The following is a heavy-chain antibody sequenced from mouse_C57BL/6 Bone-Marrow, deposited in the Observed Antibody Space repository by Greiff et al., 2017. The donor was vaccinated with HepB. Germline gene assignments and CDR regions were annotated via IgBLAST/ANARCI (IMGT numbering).Heavy chain of an antibody. CDR3: ARSLVDGSPNYYAMDY. Sequence: VQLQQSGPGLAKPSQTLSLTCSVTGYSITSDYWNWIRKFPGNKLEYMGYISYSGSTYYNPSLKSRISITRDTSKNQYYLQLNSVTTEDTATYYCARSLVDGSPNYYAMDYWGQGTSVTVSS. CDR2: ISYSGST. D-gene: IGHD1-1*01. CDR1: GYSITSDY. V-gene: IGHV3-8*01. J-gene: IGHJ4*01.